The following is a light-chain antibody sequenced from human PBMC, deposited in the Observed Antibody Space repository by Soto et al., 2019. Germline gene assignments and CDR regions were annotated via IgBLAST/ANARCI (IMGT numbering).Light chain of an antibody. Sequence: EIVLTQSPGTLSLSQGEGATLYRRASQSIGGNFLAWYQQRRGQAPRLLIHGASNRATGIPDRFSGSGSGTDFTLTITRLEPEDFAVYYCQQYGGSPRTFGQGTKV. J-gene: IGKJ1*01. CDR2: GAS. CDR1: QSIGGNF. V-gene: IGKV3-20*01. CDR3: QQYGGSPRT.